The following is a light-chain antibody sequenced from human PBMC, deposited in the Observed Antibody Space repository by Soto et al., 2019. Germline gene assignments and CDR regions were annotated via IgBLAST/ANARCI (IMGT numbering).Light chain of an antibody. CDR3: KSYDSSLSGWV. V-gene: IGLV1-40*01. J-gene: IGLJ3*02. CDR1: SSNIGAGYD. CDR2: GNS. Sequence: QYVLTQPPSVSGAPGQRVTISCTESSSNIGAGYDVHWYQQLPGTAPKLLIYGNSNRPSGVPDRFSGSKSGTSASLAITGLQAEDEADSYCKSYDSSLSGWVFGGGTKLTVL.